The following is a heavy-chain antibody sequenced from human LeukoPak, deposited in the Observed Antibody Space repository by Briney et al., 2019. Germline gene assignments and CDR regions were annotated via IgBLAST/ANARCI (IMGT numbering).Heavy chain of an antibody. J-gene: IGHJ5*02. V-gene: IGHV4-4*07. CDR1: GGSISSYY. CDR2: IYTSGST. Sequence: SETLSLTCTVSGGSISSYYWSWIRQPAGKGLEWIGRIYTSGSTNYNPSLKSRVTMSVDTSKSQFSLKLSSVTAADTAVYYCARDGSKYYDFWSGYYHWFDPWGQGTLVTVSS. D-gene: IGHD3-3*01. CDR3: ARDGSKYYDFWSGYYHWFDP.